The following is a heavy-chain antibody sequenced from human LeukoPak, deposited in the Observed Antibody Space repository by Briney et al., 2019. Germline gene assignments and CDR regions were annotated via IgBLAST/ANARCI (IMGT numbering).Heavy chain of an antibody. CDR2: ISYDGSNK. CDR3: AKWSIWRAVAGIRGLDY. CDR1: GFTFSSYG. D-gene: IGHD6-19*01. J-gene: IGHJ4*02. Sequence: GGSLRLSCAASGFTFSSYGMHWVRQAPGKGLEWVAVISYDGSNKYYADSVKGRFTISRDNSKNTLYLQMNSLRAEDTAVYYCAKWSIWRAVAGIRGLDYWGQGTLVTVSS. V-gene: IGHV3-30*18.